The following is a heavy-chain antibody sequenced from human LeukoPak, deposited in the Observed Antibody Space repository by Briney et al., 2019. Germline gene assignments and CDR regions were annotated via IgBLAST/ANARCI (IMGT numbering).Heavy chain of an antibody. CDR1: GGSISSSSYY. CDR3: ARTCGELPADWYFDL. J-gene: IGHJ2*01. Sequence: SETLSLTCTVSGGSISSSSYYWGWIRQPPGKGLEWIGSIYYSGSTYYNPSLKSRVTISVDTSKNQFSLKLSSVTAADTAVYYCARTCGELPADWYFDLWGRGTLVTVSS. V-gene: IGHV4-39*01. CDR2: IYYSGST. D-gene: IGHD1-26*01.